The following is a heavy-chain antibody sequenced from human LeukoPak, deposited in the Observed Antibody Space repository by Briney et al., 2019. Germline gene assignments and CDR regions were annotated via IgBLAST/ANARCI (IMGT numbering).Heavy chain of an antibody. Sequence: GGSLRLSCAASGFTFSSYAMSSVRQAPGKGLEWVSAISVSVVGTYYADSVKGRFTISRDNSKNKLYLQMNSLRAEDTAVYYCAKAEAIFRGFGELETGSYYFDYWGQGTLVTVSS. V-gene: IGHV3-23*01. CDR1: GFTFSSYA. CDR3: AKAEAIFRGFGELETGSYYFDY. J-gene: IGHJ4*02. CDR2: ISVSVVGT. D-gene: IGHD3-10*01.